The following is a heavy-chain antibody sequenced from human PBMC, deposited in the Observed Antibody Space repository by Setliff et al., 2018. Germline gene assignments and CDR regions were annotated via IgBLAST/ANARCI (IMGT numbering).Heavy chain of an antibody. Sequence: LRLSCAASGFSFSSYAMSWVRQAPGKGLEWVSSIIGSGISTYYADSVQGRFTISRDNHKNTLYLQMNSLRVEDTAIYYCAKSPHDFWSGRVFFDYWGQGMLVTSPQ. CDR3: AKSPHDFWSGRVFFDY. CDR2: IIGSGIST. V-gene: IGHV3-23*01. J-gene: IGHJ4*01. D-gene: IGHD3-3*01. CDR1: GFSFSSYA.